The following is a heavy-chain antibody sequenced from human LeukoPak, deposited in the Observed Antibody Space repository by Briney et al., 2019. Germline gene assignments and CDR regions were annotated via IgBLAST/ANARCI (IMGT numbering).Heavy chain of an antibody. V-gene: IGHV1-18*01. CDR1: GYTFTNYD. Sequence: ASVRVSCKASGYTFTNYDINWVRQASGQGLEWMGWISAYNGNTNYAQKLQGRVTMTTDTSTSTAYMELRSLRSDDTAVYYCARDIIGYCSSTSCYSGYWGQGTLVTVSS. J-gene: IGHJ4*02. D-gene: IGHD2-2*02. CDR3: ARDIIGYCSSTSCYSGY. CDR2: ISAYNGNT.